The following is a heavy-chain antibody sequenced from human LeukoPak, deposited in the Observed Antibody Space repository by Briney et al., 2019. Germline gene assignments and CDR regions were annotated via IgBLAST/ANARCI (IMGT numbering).Heavy chain of an antibody. Sequence: GGSLRLSCAASGFTFSSYGMSWVRQAPGKGLEWVSGISGSGGTTYYADSAKDRFSISRDNYKNTLYLQLNSLRAEDTAVYYCAKDRYYGSGSYYRGPLFDYWGQGTQVTVSS. CDR2: ISGSGGTT. V-gene: IGHV3-23*01. CDR3: AKDRYYGSGSYYRGPLFDY. CDR1: GFTFSSYG. D-gene: IGHD3-10*01. J-gene: IGHJ4*02.